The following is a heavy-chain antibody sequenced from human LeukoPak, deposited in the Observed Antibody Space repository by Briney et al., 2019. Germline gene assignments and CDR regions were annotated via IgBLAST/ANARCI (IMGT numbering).Heavy chain of an antibody. Sequence: GGSLRLSCAASGFTFSSYGMSWVRQAPGKGLEWVSAISGSGGSTYYADSVKGRFTISRDNSKNTLYLQMNSLRAEDTAVYYCARTSGYSSSWYGGPFDYWGQGPRSPSPQ. CDR1: GFTFSSYG. CDR3: ARTSGYSSSWYGGPFDY. CDR2: ISGSGGST. D-gene: IGHD6-13*01. V-gene: IGHV3-23*01. J-gene: IGHJ4*02.